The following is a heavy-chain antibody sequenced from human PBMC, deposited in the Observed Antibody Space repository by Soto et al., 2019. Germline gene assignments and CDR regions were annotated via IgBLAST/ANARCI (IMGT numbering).Heavy chain of an antibody. CDR3: TKVSSGWFDP. Sequence: SETLSLTCTVSNGSISSNSHSWGWVRQPPGKGLEWIGCIYYSGNTYYNPSLKSRVTISVDTSGNQFSLRLNSVTAADTAVYYCTKVSSGWFDPWGQGTLVTVSS. J-gene: IGHJ5*02. CDR1: NGSISSNSHS. V-gene: IGHV4-39*01. CDR2: IYYSGNT. D-gene: IGHD2-8*01.